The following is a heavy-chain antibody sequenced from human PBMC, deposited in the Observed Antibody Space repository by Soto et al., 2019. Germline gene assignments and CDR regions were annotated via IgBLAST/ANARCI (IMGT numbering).Heavy chain of an antibody. D-gene: IGHD3-16*01. CDR3: ARVGAKWPFDY. V-gene: IGHV3-7*05. CDR1: GFTFRSHW. J-gene: IGHJ4*02. Sequence: EVQLVESGGGLVQPGGSLRISCAASGFTFRSHWMSWVRQAPGKGLEWVANIKLDGSEKYYVDSVEGRFTISRDNAQNSLYLQMNSLRVEDTVIYFCARVGAKWPFDYWGQGTLVTVSS. CDR2: IKLDGSEK.